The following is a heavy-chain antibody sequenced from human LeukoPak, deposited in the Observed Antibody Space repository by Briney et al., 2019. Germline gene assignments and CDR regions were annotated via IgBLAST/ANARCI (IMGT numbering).Heavy chain of an antibody. CDR1: GGSISSYY. CDR3: ARARDYDFWSGYPDAFDI. D-gene: IGHD3-3*01. J-gene: IGHJ3*02. CDR2: IYYSGST. V-gene: IGHV4-59*01. Sequence: SETLSITCTVSGGSISSYYWSWIRQPPGKGLEWIGYIYYSGSTNYNPSLKSRVTISVDTSKNQFSLKLSSVTAADTAVYYCARARDYDFWSGYPDAFDIWGQGTMVTVSS.